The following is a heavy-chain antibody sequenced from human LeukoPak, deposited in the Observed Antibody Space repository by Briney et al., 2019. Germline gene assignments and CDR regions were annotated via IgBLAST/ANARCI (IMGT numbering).Heavy chain of an antibody. CDR1: GFTFSSYG. Sequence: SGGSLRLSCAAPGFTFSSYGMHWVRQAPGKGLEWVAFIRYDGSNKYYADSVKGRFTISRDNSKNTLYLQMNSLRAEDTAVYYCAKDIDVLRFLEWLLPEGYMDVWGKGTTVTVSS. J-gene: IGHJ6*03. CDR3: AKDIDVLRFLEWLLPEGYMDV. D-gene: IGHD3-3*01. V-gene: IGHV3-30*02. CDR2: IRYDGSNK.